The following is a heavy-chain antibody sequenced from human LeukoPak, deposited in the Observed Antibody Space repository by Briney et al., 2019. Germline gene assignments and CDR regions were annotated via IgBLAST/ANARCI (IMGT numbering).Heavy chain of an antibody. Sequence: PSQTLSLTCTVSGGSISSGSYYWSWIRQPAGKGLEWIGRIYTSDSTYYNPSLKSRVTISIDTSKNQFSLKLSSVTAADTAVYYCARESIAAYGLGSYTRFDPWGQGTLVTVSS. CDR1: GGSISSGSYY. V-gene: IGHV4-61*02. CDR2: IYTSDST. J-gene: IGHJ5*02. CDR3: ARESIAAYGLGSYTRFDP. D-gene: IGHD3-10*01.